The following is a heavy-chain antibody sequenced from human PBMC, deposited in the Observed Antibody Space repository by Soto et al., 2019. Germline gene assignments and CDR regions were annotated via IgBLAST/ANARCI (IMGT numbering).Heavy chain of an antibody. CDR2: ISSSSSYT. V-gene: IGHV3-11*06. J-gene: IGHJ4*02. CDR1: GFTFSYYY. CDR3: ARTPRRGWFVFDY. D-gene: IGHD6-19*01. Sequence: GGSLRLSCAASGFTFSYYYMSWIRQAPGKGLEWVSYISSSSSYTNYADSVKGRFTISRDNAKNSLYLQMNSLRDEDTAVYYCARTPRRGWFVFDYWGQGTLVTVSS.